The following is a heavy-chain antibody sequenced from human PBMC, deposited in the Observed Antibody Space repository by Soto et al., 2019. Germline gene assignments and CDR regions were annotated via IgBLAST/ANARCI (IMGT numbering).Heavy chain of an antibody. J-gene: IGHJ6*02. V-gene: IGHV1-18*01. CDR1: GYTITSYG. CDR3: ARVKYSPPYYYCYGMDV. Sequence: QVQLVQSGAEVKKPGASVKVSWKASGYTITSYGISWVRQAPGQGLEWMGWISAYNGNTNYAQKLQGRVTMTTDTSTSTAYMELRSLRSDDTAVYYCARVKYSPPYYYCYGMDVWGQGTTVTVSS. CDR2: ISAYNGNT. D-gene: IGHD5-18*01.